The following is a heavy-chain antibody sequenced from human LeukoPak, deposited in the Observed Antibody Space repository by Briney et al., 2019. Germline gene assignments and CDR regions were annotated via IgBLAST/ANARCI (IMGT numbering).Heavy chain of an antibody. V-gene: IGHV4-34*01. J-gene: IGHJ5*02. CDR3: ARMEVGPHWFDP. D-gene: IGHD3-3*01. CDR1: GGSFSGYY. CDR2: INHSGST. Sequence: PSETLSLTCALYGGSFSGYYWSWIRQPPRKGLGWIGEINHSGSTNYNPSLKSRVTISVDTSKNQFSLKLSSVTAADTAVYYCARMEVGPHWFDPWGQGTLVTVSA.